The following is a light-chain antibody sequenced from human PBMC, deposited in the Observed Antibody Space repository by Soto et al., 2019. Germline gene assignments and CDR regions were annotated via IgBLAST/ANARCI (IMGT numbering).Light chain of an antibody. CDR3: QQYNNWPFS. V-gene: IGKV3-15*01. CDR1: QSVSSY. J-gene: IGKJ5*01. Sequence: EIVMTQSPATLSVSPGERATLSCRASQSVSSYLAWYQQKPGQSPRLLIYDVSTRATGVPARFSGTGSETDFTLTISGLQSEDSAVYFCQQYNNWPFSFGQGTRLENK. CDR2: DVS.